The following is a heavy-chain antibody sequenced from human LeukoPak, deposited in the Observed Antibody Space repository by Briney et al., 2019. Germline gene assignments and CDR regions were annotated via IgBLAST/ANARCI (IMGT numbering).Heavy chain of an antibody. CDR2: VYYSGGT. J-gene: IGHJ6*03. CDR3: ARCITGTTVFYYYYYMDV. CDR1: GGSISSSSYY. V-gene: IGHV4-39*07. Sequence: SETLSLTCTVSGGSISSSSYYWGWIRQPPGKGLEWIGSVYYSGGTYSNPSLKSRVTISADTSKNRFSLKLSSVTAADTALYYCARCITGTTVFYYYYYMDVWGKGTTVTVSS. D-gene: IGHD1-7*01.